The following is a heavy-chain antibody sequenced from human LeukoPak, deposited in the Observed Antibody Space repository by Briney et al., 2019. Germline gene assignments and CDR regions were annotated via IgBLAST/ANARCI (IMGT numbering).Heavy chain of an antibody. V-gene: IGHV4-34*01. Sequence: PSETLSLTCAVYGGSFSGYYWSWIRQPPGKGLEWIGEINHSGSTNYNPSLKSRVTISVDTSKNQFSLKLSSVTAADTAVYYCARGAPVYYDSSGYIRYWGQGTLVTVSS. J-gene: IGHJ4*02. CDR2: INHSGST. CDR3: ARGAPVYYDSSGYIRY. CDR1: GGSFSGYY. D-gene: IGHD3-22*01.